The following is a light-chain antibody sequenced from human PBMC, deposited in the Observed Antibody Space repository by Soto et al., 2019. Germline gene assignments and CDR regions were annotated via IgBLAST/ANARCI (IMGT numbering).Light chain of an antibody. CDR2: KAS. J-gene: IGKJ1*01. CDR1: QSISSL. V-gene: IGKV1-5*03. CDR3: QQYSTCPWT. Sequence: DIQMTQSPSTLSASVGDRVTTTCRASQSISSLLAWYQQKPGKAPKLLIYKASSLESGVQSGFSGSGSGTEFTLTISSLQPDDFPTYYCQQYSTCPWTFGEGTNVEIK.